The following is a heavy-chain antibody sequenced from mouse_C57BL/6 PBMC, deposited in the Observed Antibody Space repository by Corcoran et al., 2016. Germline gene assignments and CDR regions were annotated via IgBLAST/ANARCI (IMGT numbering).Heavy chain of an antibody. J-gene: IGHJ1*03. CDR2: INTYSGVP. CDR3: ARESNWYFDV. V-gene: IGHV9-3*01. Sequence: QIQLVQSGPELKKPGETVKISCKASGYTFTTYGMSWVKQAPGKGLNWMGWINTYSGVPTYADDFKGRFAFSLETSDSTAYLQINNLKNEDTATYFCARESNWYFDVWGTGTTVTVSS. CDR1: GYTFTTYG.